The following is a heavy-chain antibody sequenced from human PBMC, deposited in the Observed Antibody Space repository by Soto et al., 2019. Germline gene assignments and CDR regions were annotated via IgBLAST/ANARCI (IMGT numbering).Heavy chain of an antibody. CDR2: IYYSGST. CDR1: GGSISSGDYY. CDR3: ARGGVLGHIVDYWYFDL. Sequence: SETLSLTCTVSGGSISSGDYYWSWIRQPPGKGLEWIGYIYYSGSTYYNPSLKSRVTISVDTSKNQFSLKLSSVTAADTAVYYCARGGVLGHIVDYWYFDLWGRGTLVT. V-gene: IGHV4-30-4*01. D-gene: IGHD2-21*01. J-gene: IGHJ2*01.